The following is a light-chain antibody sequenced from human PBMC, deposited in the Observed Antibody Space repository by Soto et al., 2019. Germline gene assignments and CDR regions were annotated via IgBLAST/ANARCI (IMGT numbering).Light chain of an antibody. Sequence: IQMTQSPSTLSASVGDRVTITCRASQSISSWLAWYQQKPGKAPKLLIYKASSLESGVPSRFSGSGSGTEFTLTISRLEPEDFAIYYCQQRSNWPPITFGQGTRLEIK. J-gene: IGKJ5*01. CDR1: QSISSW. CDR2: KAS. V-gene: IGKV1-5*03. CDR3: QQRSNWPPIT.